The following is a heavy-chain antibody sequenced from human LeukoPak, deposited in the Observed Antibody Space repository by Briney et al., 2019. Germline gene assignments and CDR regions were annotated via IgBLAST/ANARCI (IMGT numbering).Heavy chain of an antibody. D-gene: IGHD2-8*02. Sequence: SETLSLTCTVSGGSISSYYWSWIRQPPGKGLEWIAYISDIGSINYNPSLKSRVTISLDTSKNQFFLKLSSVTAADTAVYYCAGHHPRNTVDFWGQGTLVTVSS. V-gene: IGHV4-59*08. J-gene: IGHJ4*02. CDR2: ISDIGSI. CDR1: GGSISSYY. CDR3: AGHHPRNTVDF.